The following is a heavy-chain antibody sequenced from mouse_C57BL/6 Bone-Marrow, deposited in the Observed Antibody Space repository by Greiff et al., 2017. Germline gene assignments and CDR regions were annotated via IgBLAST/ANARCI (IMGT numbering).Heavy chain of an antibody. J-gene: IGHJ4*01. CDR3: ASLYYGNYYYAMDY. V-gene: IGHV5-17*01. CDR2: ISSGSSTI. CDR1: GFTFSDYG. D-gene: IGHD2-1*01. Sequence: VQLVESGGGLVKPGGSLKLSCAASGFTFSDYGMHWVRQAPEKGLEWVAYISSGSSTIYYADTVKGRFTISRDNAKNTLFLQMTSLRSEDTAMYYCASLYYGNYYYAMDYWGQGTSVTVSS.